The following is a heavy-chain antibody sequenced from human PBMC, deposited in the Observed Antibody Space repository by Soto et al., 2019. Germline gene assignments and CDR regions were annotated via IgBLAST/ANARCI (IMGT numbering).Heavy chain of an antibody. J-gene: IGHJ5*02. D-gene: IGHD2-2*01. CDR1: GGTFSSYA. CDR2: IIPIFGTA. CDR3: ATEGAGYCSSTSCYAGSGWFDP. Sequence: QVQLVQSGAEVKKPGSSGKVSCKASGGTFSSYAISWVRQAPGQGLEWMGGIIPIFGTANYAQKFQGRVTITADESTSTAYMELSSLRSEDTAVYYCATEGAGYCSSTSCYAGSGWFDPWGQGTLVTVSS. V-gene: IGHV1-69*01.